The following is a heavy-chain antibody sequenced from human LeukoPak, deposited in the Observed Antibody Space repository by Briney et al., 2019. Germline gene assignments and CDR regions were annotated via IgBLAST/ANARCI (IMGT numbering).Heavy chain of an antibody. D-gene: IGHD5-12*01. J-gene: IGHJ2*01. CDR1: GGSFSGSY. CDR3: ARVGDIVATIGGYFDL. V-gene: IGHV4-34*01. Sequence: KPSATLSLTCAVYGGSFSGSYWSWIRQPPGKGLEWIGEINHSGSTNYNPSLKSRVTISVDTSKNQFSLKLSSVTAADTAVYYCARVGDIVATIGGYFDLWGRGTLVTVSS. CDR2: INHSGST.